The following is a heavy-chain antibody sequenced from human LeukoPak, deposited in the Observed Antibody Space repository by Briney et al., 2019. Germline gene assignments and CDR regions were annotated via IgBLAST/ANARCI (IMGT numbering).Heavy chain of an antibody. Sequence: SETLSLTCTVSGGSISSYYWSWIRQPPGKGLEWIGYIYYSGSTNYKPSLKSRVTISVDTSKNQFSLKLSSATAADTAVYYCARGGYYGSGNDFRFDPWGQGTLVTVSS. CDR1: GGSISSYY. CDR3: ARGGYYGSGNDFRFDP. V-gene: IGHV4-59*01. J-gene: IGHJ5*02. CDR2: IYYSGST. D-gene: IGHD3-10*01.